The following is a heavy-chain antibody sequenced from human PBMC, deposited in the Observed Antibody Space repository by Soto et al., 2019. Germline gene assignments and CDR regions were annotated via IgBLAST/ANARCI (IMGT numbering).Heavy chain of an antibody. Sequence: QVQLVQSGAEVKKPGSSVKVSCKASGGTFSSYAISWVRQAPGQGLEWVGGIIPIFGTANYAQKFQGRVTITADESTSTAYMELRSLRSEDPAVYYCARDQDRASYYYYGRDVRCQGTTVTVSS. CDR2: IIPIFGTA. CDR3: ARDQDRASYYYYGRDV. D-gene: IGHD3-10*01. V-gene: IGHV1-69*01. J-gene: IGHJ6*02. CDR1: GGTFSSYA.